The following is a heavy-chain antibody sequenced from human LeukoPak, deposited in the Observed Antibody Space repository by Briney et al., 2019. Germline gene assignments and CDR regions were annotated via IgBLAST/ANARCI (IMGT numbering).Heavy chain of an antibody. Sequence: GGSLRLSCAASGFTFSSYWMSWVRQAPGKGLVWVSRINSDGSSTSYADSVKGRFTISRDNAKNTLYLQMNSLRAEDTAVYYCAKEGYDSSGYYYNWFDPWGQGTLVTVSS. CDR3: AKEGYDSSGYYYNWFDP. J-gene: IGHJ5*02. V-gene: IGHV3-74*01. CDR2: INSDGSST. CDR1: GFTFSSYW. D-gene: IGHD3-22*01.